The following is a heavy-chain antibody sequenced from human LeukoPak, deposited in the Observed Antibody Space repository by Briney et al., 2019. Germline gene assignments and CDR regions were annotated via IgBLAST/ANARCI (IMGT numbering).Heavy chain of an antibody. CDR2: MNPNSGNT. CDR3: ARELAADFHFDY. V-gene: IGHV1-8*01. Sequence: ASVKVSCKASGYTFTSYDINWVRQATGQGLEWMGWMNPNSGNTGYAQKLQGRVTMTRNTSISTAYMELSSLRSEDTAVYYCARELAADFHFDYWGQGTLVTVSS. D-gene: IGHD1-1*01. CDR1: GYTFTSYD. J-gene: IGHJ4*02.